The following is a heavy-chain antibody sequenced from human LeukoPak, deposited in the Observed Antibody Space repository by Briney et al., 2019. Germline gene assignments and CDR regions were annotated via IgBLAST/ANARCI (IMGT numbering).Heavy chain of an antibody. J-gene: IGHJ3*02. CDR2: IYYSGST. CDR1: GGSISSGDYY. D-gene: IGHD3-22*01. Sequence: SETLSLTCTVSGGSISSGDYYWSWIRQPPGKGLEWIGYIYYSGSTYYNPSLKSRVTISVDTSKNQFSLKLSSVTAADTAVYYCVGAKQWLSFDIWGLGTMVTVSS. V-gene: IGHV4-30-4*01. CDR3: VGAKQWLSFDI.